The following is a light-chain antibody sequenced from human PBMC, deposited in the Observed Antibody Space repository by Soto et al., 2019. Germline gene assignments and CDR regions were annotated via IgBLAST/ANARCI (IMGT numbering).Light chain of an antibody. CDR2: WAS. CDR3: QQHNSTPPT. V-gene: IGKV4-1*01. J-gene: IGKJ1*01. Sequence: DIVMTQSPDSLAVSLGERATINCKSSQSVLYSSNNKNYLAWYQQKPGQPPKLLIYWASTRESGVPDRFSGSGSGTDFTLTISSLQAEDVAVYYCQQHNSTPPTFGQGTKVEIK. CDR1: QSVLYSSNNKNY.